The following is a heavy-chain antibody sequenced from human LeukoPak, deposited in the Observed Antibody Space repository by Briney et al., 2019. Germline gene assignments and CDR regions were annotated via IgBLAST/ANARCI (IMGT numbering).Heavy chain of an antibody. D-gene: IGHD3-22*01. Sequence: ASLKVSCKASGYTFTSFYMHWVRQAPGQGLEWMGIINPSGGTTTYAQKFQGRVTMTRDTSTSTVYMELSSLRSEDTAVYYCARSGSHYYDSSGYCDYWGQGTLVTVSS. CDR2: INPSGGTT. CDR3: ARSGSHYYDSSGYCDY. V-gene: IGHV1-46*01. CDR1: GYTFTSFY. J-gene: IGHJ4*02.